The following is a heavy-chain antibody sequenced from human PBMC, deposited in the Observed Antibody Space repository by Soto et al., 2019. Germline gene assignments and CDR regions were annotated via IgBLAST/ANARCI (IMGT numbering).Heavy chain of an antibody. CDR1: GGTFSSYA. CDR2: IFPIFGTA. Sequence: GASVKVSCKASGGTFSSYAISWVRQAPGQGLEWMGGIFPIFGTANYAQKFQGRVPMTRDTSTSTVYMELSSLRSEDTAVYYCARGRTGPVQGGMDVWGQGTTVTVSS. J-gene: IGHJ6*02. CDR3: ARGRTGPVQGGMDV. D-gene: IGHD7-27*01. V-gene: IGHV1-69*05.